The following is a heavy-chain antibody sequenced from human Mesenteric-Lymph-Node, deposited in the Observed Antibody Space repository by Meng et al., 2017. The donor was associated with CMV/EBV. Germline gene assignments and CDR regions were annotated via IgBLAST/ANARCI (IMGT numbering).Heavy chain of an antibody. CDR2: IGYDGSNE. V-gene: IGHV3-30*02. J-gene: IGHJ4*02. Sequence: GGSLRLSCAASGFTFDDYAMHWVRQAPGKGLEWVAFIGYDGSNENYADAVKGRVTISRDNSKNALYLQMNSLRAEDTAVYYCATGGGADFWGQGTLVTVSS. CDR1: GFTFDDYA. CDR3: ATGGGADF. D-gene: IGHD2-8*02.